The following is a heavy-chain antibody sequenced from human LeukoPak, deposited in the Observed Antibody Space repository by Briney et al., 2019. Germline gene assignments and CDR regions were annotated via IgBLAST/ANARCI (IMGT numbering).Heavy chain of an antibody. CDR3: ARLEGSAATRGD. J-gene: IGHJ4*02. CDR1: GYTFTAYY. V-gene: IGHV1-2*02. CDR2: IKPNSGGT. D-gene: IGHD1-7*01. Sequence: GASVKVSCRASGYTFTAYYVHWVRQAPVQGLEWMGLIKPNSGGTIYAQMFQGRVTMTRDTSISTAYMELSRMTSDDTAVYYCARLEGSAATRGDWGQGTLVTVSS.